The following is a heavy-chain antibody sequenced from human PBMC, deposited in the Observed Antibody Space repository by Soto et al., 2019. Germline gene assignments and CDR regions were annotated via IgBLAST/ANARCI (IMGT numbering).Heavy chain of an antibody. Sequence: GGSLRLSCAASGFTLSSNGMHWVRQAPGKGLEWVAFIWYDGSDKYYADSVRGRFTISRDNSKNTLYLQMNSLRAEDTAVYYCARDRYPNYPPDAFDIWGQGTLVTVSS. J-gene: IGHJ3*02. D-gene: IGHD4-4*01. CDR1: GFTLSSNG. V-gene: IGHV3-33*01. CDR3: ARDRYPNYPPDAFDI. CDR2: IWYDGSDK.